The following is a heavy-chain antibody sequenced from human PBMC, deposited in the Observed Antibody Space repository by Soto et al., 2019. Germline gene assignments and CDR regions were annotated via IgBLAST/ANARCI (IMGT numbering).Heavy chain of an antibody. Sequence: QVQLVESGGGVVQPGRSLRLSCAASGFTFRSYGMHWVRQAPGKGLEWVAVIWNDGSERYYADSVKGRFTISRDNSKNTLDLQMNSLRAEDTAVYYCARDRAGVVYNIDVWGQGTTVTVSS. CDR1: GFTFRSYG. J-gene: IGHJ6*02. D-gene: IGHD2-15*01. CDR2: IWNDGSER. CDR3: ARDRAGVVYNIDV. V-gene: IGHV3-33*01.